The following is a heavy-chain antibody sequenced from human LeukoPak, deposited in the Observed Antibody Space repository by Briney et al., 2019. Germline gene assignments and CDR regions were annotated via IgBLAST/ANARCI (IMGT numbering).Heavy chain of an antibody. CDR2: INTNTGNP. CDR3: ARTLTVAGGKYFQH. Sequence: ASVKVSCKASGYTFTNYAINWVRQAPGQGLEWMGWINTNTGNPTYVQGFTGRFVFSLDTSVSTAYLQISSLKAEDTAVYYCARTLTVAGGKYFQHWARAPWSPSPQ. V-gene: IGHV7-4-1*02. CDR1: GYTFTNYA. D-gene: IGHD6-13*01. J-gene: IGHJ1*01.